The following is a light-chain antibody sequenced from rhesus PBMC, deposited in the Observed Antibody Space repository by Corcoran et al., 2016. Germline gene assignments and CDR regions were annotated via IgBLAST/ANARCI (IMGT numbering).Light chain of an antibody. V-gene: IGKV3S9*01. CDR1: QSVSRH. J-gene: IGKJ2*01. Sequence: EIVMTQSPATLSLSPGERATLSCRAGQSVSRHVAWYQQKPEQAPRLLNYGASTRATGIPDRFSGRGSGTDFTLIISSLEPEDVGVYYCQQYNNWYSFGQGTKVEIK. CDR2: GAS. CDR3: QQYNNWYS.